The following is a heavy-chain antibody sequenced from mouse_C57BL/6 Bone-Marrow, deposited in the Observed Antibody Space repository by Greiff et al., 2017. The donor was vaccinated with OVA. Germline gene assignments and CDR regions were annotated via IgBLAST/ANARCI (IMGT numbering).Heavy chain of an antibody. V-gene: IGHV1-69*01. CDR3: AREREYYFDY. CDR1: GYTFTSYW. Sequence: QVQLQQPGAELVMPGASVKLSCKASGYTFTSYWMHWVKQRPGQGLEWIGEIDPSDSYTNYNQKFKGKSTLTGDKSSSTAYMQLSSLTSEDSAVYYCAREREYYFDYWGQGTTLTVSS. J-gene: IGHJ2*01. CDR2: IDPSDSYT.